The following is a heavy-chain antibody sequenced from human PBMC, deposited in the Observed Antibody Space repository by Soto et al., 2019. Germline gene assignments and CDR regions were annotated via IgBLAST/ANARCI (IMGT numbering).Heavy chain of an antibody. J-gene: IGHJ6*02. D-gene: IGHD3-16*01. V-gene: IGHV1-18*01. CDR1: GYTFSSYG. CDR2: ISAYNGNT. Sequence: ASVKVSFKASGYTFSSYGITWVRQAPGQGLEWVAWISAYNGNTNYAQKLQGRVTITTDTSTSTAYMELRSLRSDDTAVYYCVMVDNYVTPTPQDVWGQGTTVTVSS. CDR3: VMVDNYVTPTPQDV.